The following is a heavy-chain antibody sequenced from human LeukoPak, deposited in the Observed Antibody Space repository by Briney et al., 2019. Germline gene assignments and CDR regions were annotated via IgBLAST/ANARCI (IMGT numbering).Heavy chain of an antibody. V-gene: IGHV3-23*01. CDR3: AKVSLPSLWFGELNDY. CDR2: ISGSDSSI. CDR1: GFTFSSYV. D-gene: IGHD3-10*01. Sequence: PGGSLRLSCAASGFTFSSYVMSWVRQPPGKGLEWVSSISGSDSSIYYADSVKGRFTISRDNSKNTLYLQMSSLRAEDTAVYFCAKVSLPSLWFGELNDYWGQGTLVTVSS. J-gene: IGHJ4*02.